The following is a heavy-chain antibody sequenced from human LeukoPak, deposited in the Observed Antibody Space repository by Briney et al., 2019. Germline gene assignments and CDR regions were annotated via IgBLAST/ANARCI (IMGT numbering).Heavy chain of an antibody. J-gene: IGHJ6*03. CDR2: IYYSGST. D-gene: IGHD1-26*01. Sequence: SETLSLTCTVSGGSISSSSYYWGWIRQPPGKGLEWNGSIYYSGSTYYNPSLKSRVTISVDTSKNQFSLKLSSVTAADTAVYYCARLVGAEYYYYMDVWGKGTTVTISS. V-gene: IGHV4-39*01. CDR3: ARLVGAEYYYYMDV. CDR1: GGSISSSSYY.